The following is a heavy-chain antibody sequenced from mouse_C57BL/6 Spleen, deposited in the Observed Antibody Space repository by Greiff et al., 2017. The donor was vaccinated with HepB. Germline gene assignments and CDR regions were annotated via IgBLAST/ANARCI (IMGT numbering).Heavy chain of an antibody. CDR1: GYSITSGYY. J-gene: IGHJ2*01. CDR3: ARDYYGVFGY. CDR2: ISYDGSN. D-gene: IGHD1-1*01. Sequence: DVQLQESGPGLVKPSQSLSLTCSVTGYSITSGYYWNWIRQFPGNKLEWMGYISYDGSNNYNPSLKNRISITRDTSKNQFFLKLNSVTTEDTATYYCARDYYGVFGYWGQGTTLTVSS. V-gene: IGHV3-6*01.